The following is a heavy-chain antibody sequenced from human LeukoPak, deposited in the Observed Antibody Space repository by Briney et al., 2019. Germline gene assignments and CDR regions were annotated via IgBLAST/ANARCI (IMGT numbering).Heavy chain of an antibody. Sequence: PGGSLRLSCAASGFTFSSYGMHWVRQAPGKGLEWVAVISYDGSNKYYADSVKGRFTISRDNSKNTLYLQMNSLRAEDAAVYYCARGRGGQLWRRGYYFDYWGQGTLVTVSS. CDR2: ISYDGSNK. D-gene: IGHD5-18*01. J-gene: IGHJ4*02. CDR1: GFTFSSYG. V-gene: IGHV3-30*03. CDR3: ARGRGGQLWRRGYYFDY.